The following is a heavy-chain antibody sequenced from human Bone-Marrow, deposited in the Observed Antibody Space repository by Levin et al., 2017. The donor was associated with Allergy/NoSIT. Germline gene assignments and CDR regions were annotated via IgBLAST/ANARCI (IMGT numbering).Heavy chain of an antibody. D-gene: IGHD2-15*01. CDR3: ARIRSKYCSGGSCYRRGAFDI. J-gene: IGHJ3*02. CDR1: GYTFTSYD. V-gene: IGHV1-8*01. CDR2: MNPNSGNT. Sequence: GASVKVSCKASGYTFTSYDINWVRQATGQGLEWMGWMNPNSGNTGYAQKFQGRVTMTRNTSISTAYMELSSLRSEDTAVYYCARIRSKYCSGGSCYRRGAFDIWGQGTMVTVSS.